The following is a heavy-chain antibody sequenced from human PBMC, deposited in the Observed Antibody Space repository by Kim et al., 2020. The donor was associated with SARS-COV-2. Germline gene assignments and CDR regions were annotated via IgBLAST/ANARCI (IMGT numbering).Heavy chain of an antibody. CDR3: AKSGIYCSSTSCYFYGMDV. V-gene: IGHV3-30*18. J-gene: IGHJ6*02. D-gene: IGHD2-2*01. Sequence: GGSLRLSCAASGFTFSSYGMHWVRQAPGKGLEWVAVISYDGSNKYYADSVKGRFTISRDNSKNTLYLQMNSLGAEDTAVYYCAKSGIYCSSTSCYFYGMDVWGQGTTVTVSS. CDR2: ISYDGSNK. CDR1: GFTFSSYG.